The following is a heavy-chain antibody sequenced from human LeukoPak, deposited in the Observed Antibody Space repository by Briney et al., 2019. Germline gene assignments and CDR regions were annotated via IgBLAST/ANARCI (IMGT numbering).Heavy chain of an antibody. CDR2: IWYDGSNK. D-gene: IGHD1-26*01. J-gene: IGHJ5*02. Sequence: GRSLRLSCAPSGFTFSSYCMHWARLPPSKGQHSVAVIWYDGSNKYYADSVKGRFTISRDNSKNTLYLQMNSLRADDTAVYYCARDRGPWELPGWFDPWGQGTLVTVSS. CDR1: GFTFSSYC. CDR3: ARDRGPWELPGWFDP. V-gene: IGHV3-33*01.